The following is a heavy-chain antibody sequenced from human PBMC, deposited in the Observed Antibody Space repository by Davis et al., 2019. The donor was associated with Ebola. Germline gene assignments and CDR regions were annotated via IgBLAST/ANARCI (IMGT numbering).Heavy chain of an antibody. CDR3: AKDLIEDTMIVGAFDY. CDR2: ISSSSSYT. Sequence: PGGSLRLSCAASGFTFSDYYMSWIRQAPGKGLEWVSYISSSSSYTNYADSVKGRFTISRDNSKNTLYLQMNSLRAEDTAVYYCAKDLIEDTMIVGAFDYWGQGTLVTVSS. V-gene: IGHV3-11*06. D-gene: IGHD3-22*01. CDR1: GFTFSDYY. J-gene: IGHJ4*02.